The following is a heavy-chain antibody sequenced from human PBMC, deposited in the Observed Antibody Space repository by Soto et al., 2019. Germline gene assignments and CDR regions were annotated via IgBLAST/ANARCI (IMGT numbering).Heavy chain of an antibody. CDR3: ARPSYHYDSSGYLVYYYGMDV. J-gene: IGHJ6*02. CDR2: IYPGDSDT. CDR1: GWSFTSYR. D-gene: IGHD3-22*01. Sequence: GESLKISDKGSGWSFTSYRIGWVRQMPGKGLGWMGIIYPGDSDTRYSPSFQGQVTISADKSISTAYLQWSSLKASDTAMYYCARPSYHYDSSGYLVYYYGMDVWGQGTTVTVSS. V-gene: IGHV5-51*01.